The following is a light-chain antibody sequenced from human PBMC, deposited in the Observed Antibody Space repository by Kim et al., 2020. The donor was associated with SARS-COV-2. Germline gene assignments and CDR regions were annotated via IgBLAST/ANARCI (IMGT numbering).Light chain of an antibody. Sequence: EIVMTQSPATLSVSPGERATLSCRASQSVSSNLAWYQQKPGQAPRLLIYGASTRATGIPARFSGSGSGTEFTLTISSLQSEDFAVYYCKKYNNWPPYTFGQGTKLEI. J-gene: IGKJ2*01. CDR3: KKYNNWPPYT. CDR2: GAS. CDR1: QSVSSN. V-gene: IGKV3-15*01.